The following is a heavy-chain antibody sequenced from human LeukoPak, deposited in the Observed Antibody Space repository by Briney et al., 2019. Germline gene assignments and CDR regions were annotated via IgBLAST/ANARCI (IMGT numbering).Heavy chain of an antibody. CDR1: GFTFSSHG. V-gene: IGHV3-30*18. CDR2: ISYDGSNK. Sequence: GGSLRLSCTASGFTFSSHGMHWVRQAPGKGLEWVAVISYDGSNKYYADSVKGRFTISRDNSKNTLYLQMNSMRAEDTAVYYCAKDHLYGSGSYYNSYAYYFDYWGQGTLVTVSS. D-gene: IGHD3-10*01. CDR3: AKDHLYGSGSYYNSYAYYFDY. J-gene: IGHJ4*02.